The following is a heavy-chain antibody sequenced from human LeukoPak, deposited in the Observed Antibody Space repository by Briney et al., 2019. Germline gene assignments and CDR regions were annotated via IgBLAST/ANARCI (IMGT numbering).Heavy chain of an antibody. J-gene: IGHJ4*02. CDR1: GGTFSSYA. Sequence: ASVKVSCKASGGTFSSYAISWVRQAPGQGLEWMGGIIPIFGTANYAQKFQGRVTITADKSTSTAYMELNSLRAEDTAVYYCAKDRFGRYYDTHWGQGTLVTVSS. CDR2: IIPIFGTA. CDR3: AKDRFGRYYDTH. D-gene: IGHD3-22*01. V-gene: IGHV1-69*06.